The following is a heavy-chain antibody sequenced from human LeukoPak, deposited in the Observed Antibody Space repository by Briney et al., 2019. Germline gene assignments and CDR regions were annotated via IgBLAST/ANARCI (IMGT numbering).Heavy chain of an antibody. CDR3: ARLGERKSSDY. CDR2: NNPNSGGT. V-gene: IGHV1-2*02. D-gene: IGHD3-16*01. J-gene: IGHJ4*02. CDR1: GYTFTGYY. Sequence: GASVQVSCKASGYTFTGYYMHWVRQAPGQGLEWKGWNNPNSGGTNYAQKFQGRVTMTRDTSISSAYMELSRLRSDDTAVYYCARLGERKSSDYWGQGTLVTVSS.